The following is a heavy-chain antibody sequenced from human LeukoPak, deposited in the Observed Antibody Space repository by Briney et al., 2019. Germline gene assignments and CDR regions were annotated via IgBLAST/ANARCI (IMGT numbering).Heavy chain of an antibody. J-gene: IGHJ4*02. CDR2: ISSSNSYI. D-gene: IGHD1-26*01. CDR3: AREVGATVIDY. Sequence: PGGSLRLSCAASGFTFSSYSMNWVRQAPGKGLEWVSSISSSNSYIYNADSVKGRFTISRDNAKNSLYLQMNSLRAEDTAVYYCAREVGATVIDYWGQGTLVTVSS. CDR1: GFTFSSYS. V-gene: IGHV3-21*01.